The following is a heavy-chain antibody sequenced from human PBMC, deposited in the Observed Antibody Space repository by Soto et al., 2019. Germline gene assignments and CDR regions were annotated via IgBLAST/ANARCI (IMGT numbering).Heavy chain of an antibody. V-gene: IGHV5-51*01. Sequence: TGESLKISCKGSGYTFTTSWIGWVRQMPGKGLEWMGIAFPGGSDTRYSPSFQGQVTISADKSINTAYLQWSSLKASDTAMYYCARHSDYDVLTGYYPLPDFWGKGTLVTVSS. CDR1: GYTFTTSW. D-gene: IGHD3-9*01. CDR2: AFPGGSDT. CDR3: ARHSDYDVLTGYYPLPDF. J-gene: IGHJ4*02.